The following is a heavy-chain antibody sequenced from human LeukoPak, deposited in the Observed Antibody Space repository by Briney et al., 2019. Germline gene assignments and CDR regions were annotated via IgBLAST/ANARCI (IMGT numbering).Heavy chain of an antibody. CDR1: GGSFSGYY. Sequence: SETLSLTCAVYGGSFSGYYWSWIRQPPGKGLEWIGEINHSGSTNYNPSLKSRVTISVDTSKNQFSLKLSSVTAADTAVYYCARSGSYPFRFDYWGQGTLVTVSS. CDR2: INHSGST. V-gene: IGHV4-34*01. D-gene: IGHD1-26*01. J-gene: IGHJ4*02. CDR3: ARSGSYPFRFDY.